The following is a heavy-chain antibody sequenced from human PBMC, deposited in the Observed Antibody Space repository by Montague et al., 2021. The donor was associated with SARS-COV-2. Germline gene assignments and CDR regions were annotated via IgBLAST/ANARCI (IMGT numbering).Heavy chain of an antibody. V-gene: IGHV4-39*02. D-gene: IGHD5-12*01. CDR2: IYDSGST. J-gene: IGHJ3*02. CDR3: ARRGRKLLPVATTIGGFDI. CDR1: GGSISSSNYD. Sequence: SETLSLTCTVAGGSISSSNYDWDWIRQPPGKGLEWFGSIYDSGSTYYNPSLKSRVTISVDTSKNHFSLKLSSVTAADTAVYYCARRGRKLLPVATTIGGFDIWGQGTMVTVSS.